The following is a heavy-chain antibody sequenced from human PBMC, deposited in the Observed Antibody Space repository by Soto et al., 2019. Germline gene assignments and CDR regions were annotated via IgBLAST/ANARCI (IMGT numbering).Heavy chain of an antibody. Sequence: ASVKVSCKASGYTFTGYYMHWVRQAPGQGLEWMGWINPNSGGTNYAQKVQGWVTMTRDTSISTAYMEQSRLRSDDRDGYYCATGGTTAYYYCMDFWRRGPTGVVS. CDR2: INPNSGGT. CDR1: GYTFTGYY. CDR3: ATGGTTAYYYCMDF. V-gene: IGHV1-2*04. J-gene: IGHJ6*02.